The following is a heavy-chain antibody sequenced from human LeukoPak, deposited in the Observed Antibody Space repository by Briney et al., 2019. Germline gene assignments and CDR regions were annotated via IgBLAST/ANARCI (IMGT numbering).Heavy chain of an antibody. D-gene: IGHD3-3*01. CDR1: GFTFSSYA. J-gene: IGHJ4*02. CDR2: ISGSCGST. V-gene: IGHV3-23*01. Sequence: GGSLRLSCAASGFTFSSYAMSWVRQAPGKGLEWVSAISGSCGSTYYADSVKGRFTISRDNSKNTLYLQMNSLRAEDTAVYYCAKEGEYYDFWSGYYFHFDYWGQGTLVTVSS. CDR3: AKEGEYYDFWSGYYFHFDY.